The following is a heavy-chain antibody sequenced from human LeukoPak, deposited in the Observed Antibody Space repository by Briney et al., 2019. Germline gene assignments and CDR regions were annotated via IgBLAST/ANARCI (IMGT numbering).Heavy chain of an antibody. V-gene: IGHV4-34*01. CDR3: ARDENGRQQLGAYYFDY. J-gene: IGHJ4*02. D-gene: IGHD6-13*01. CDR1: GGSFSGYY. CDR2: INHSGST. Sequence: SETLSLTCAVYGGSFSGYYWSWIRQPPGKGLEWIGEINHSGSTNYNPSLKSRVTISVDTSKNQFSLKLSSVTAADTAVYYCARDENGRQQLGAYYFDYWGQGTLVTVSS.